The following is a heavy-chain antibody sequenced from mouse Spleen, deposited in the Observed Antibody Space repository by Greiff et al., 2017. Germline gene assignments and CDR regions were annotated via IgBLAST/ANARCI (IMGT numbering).Heavy chain of an antibody. CDR3: ARNGYYYAMDY. CDR2: ISYSGST. J-gene: IGHJ4*01. V-gene: IGHV3-2*02. D-gene: IGHD2-2*01. Sequence: ESGPGLVKPSQSLSLTCTVTGYSITSDYAWNWIRQFPGNKLEWMGYISYSGSTSYNPSLKSRISITRDTSKNQFFLQLNSVTTEDTATYYCARNGYYYAMDYWGQGTSVTVSS. CDR1: GYSITSDYA.